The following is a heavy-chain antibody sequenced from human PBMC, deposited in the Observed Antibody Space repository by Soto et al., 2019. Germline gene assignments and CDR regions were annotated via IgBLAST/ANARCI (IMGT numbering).Heavy chain of an antibody. CDR3: ARGFSGHYPLLDY. CDR1: GGSISIGEYY. J-gene: IGHJ4*02. Sequence: PSSCLELTCTFSGGSISIGEYYWSWIHQPPGKGLEWIGYIYYGGSTYYNPSLKSRITISLDTSKNQFSLNLKSVTAADTAVYYCARGFSGHYPLLDYWGQGALVTVSS. V-gene: IGHV4-30-4*01. D-gene: IGHD3-22*01. CDR2: IYYGGST.